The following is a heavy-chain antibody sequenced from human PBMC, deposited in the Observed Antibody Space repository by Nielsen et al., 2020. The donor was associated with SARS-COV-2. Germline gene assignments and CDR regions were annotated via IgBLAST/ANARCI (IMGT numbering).Heavy chain of an antibody. CDR2: INHSGST. CDR3: ARAYCGGDCYSDWFDP. V-gene: IGHV4-39*07. D-gene: IGHD2-21*02. J-gene: IGHJ5*02. Sequence: GSLRLSCTVSGGSISSSSYYWSWIRQPPGKGLEWIGEINHSGSTNYNPSLKSRVTISVDTSKNQFSLKLSSVTAADTAVYYCARAYCGGDCYSDWFDPWGQGTLVTVSS. CDR1: GGSISSSSYY.